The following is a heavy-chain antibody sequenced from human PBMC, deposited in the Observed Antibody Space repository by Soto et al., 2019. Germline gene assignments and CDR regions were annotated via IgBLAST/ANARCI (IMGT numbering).Heavy chain of an antibody. Sequence: GGSLRLSCAASGFTFSSYAMHWVRQAPGKGLEWVAVISYDGSNKYYADSVKGRFTISRDNSKNTLYLQMNSLRAEDTAVYYCARAQYSSSWYRYYFDYWGQGTLVTVSS. CDR1: GFTFSSYA. CDR3: ARAQYSSSWYRYYFDY. D-gene: IGHD6-13*01. J-gene: IGHJ4*02. V-gene: IGHV3-30-3*01. CDR2: ISYDGSNK.